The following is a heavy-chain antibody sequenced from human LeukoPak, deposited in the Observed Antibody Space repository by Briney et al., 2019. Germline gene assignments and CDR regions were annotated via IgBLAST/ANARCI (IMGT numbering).Heavy chain of an antibody. J-gene: IGHJ4*02. D-gene: IGHD1-26*01. Sequence: PGGSLRLSCAASGFTFSSYAMSWVRQAPGKGLEWVSAISGSGGSTYYADSVKGRFTISRDNAKNSLYLQMNSLRAEDTAVYYCAREVGANVNYWGQETLVTVSS. CDR1: GFTFSSYA. CDR2: ISGSGGST. V-gene: IGHV3-23*01. CDR3: AREVGANVNY.